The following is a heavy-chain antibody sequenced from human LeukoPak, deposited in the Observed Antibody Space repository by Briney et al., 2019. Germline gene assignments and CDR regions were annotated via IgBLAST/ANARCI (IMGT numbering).Heavy chain of an antibody. J-gene: IGHJ4*02. CDR1: GFTFNTHW. CDR2: IKQDGRDT. V-gene: IGHV3-7*03. CDR3: ATSEGY. Sequence: PGGSLRLSCAASGFTFNTHWMSWVRQAPGKGLEWVANIKQDGRDTYYADSVKGRFTISRDNPKNSLNLQMNSLRAEDKGRYYCATSEGYWGEGALVTVSS.